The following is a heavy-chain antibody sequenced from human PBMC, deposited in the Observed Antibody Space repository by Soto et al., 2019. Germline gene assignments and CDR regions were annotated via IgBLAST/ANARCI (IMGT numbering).Heavy chain of an antibody. CDR1: GGSFSCYY. J-gene: IGHJ4*02. CDR2: INHSGIT. Sequence: QVQLQQWGAGLLKPSETLSLTCAVYGGSFSCYYWNWIRQPPGKGLQWIGEINHSGITNYNPSLKSRVTMSLDTSKNQFSLRLSSVTAADTAVYYCACDGLAGADWGQGTLVTVSS. D-gene: IGHD6-19*01. CDR3: ACDGLAGAD. V-gene: IGHV4-34*01.